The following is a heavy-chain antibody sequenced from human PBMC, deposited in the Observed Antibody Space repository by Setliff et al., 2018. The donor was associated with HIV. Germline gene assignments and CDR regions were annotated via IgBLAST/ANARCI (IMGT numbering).Heavy chain of an antibody. V-gene: IGHV4-34*01. J-gene: IGHJ6*03. Sequence: SETLSLTCAVYGESFSGYYWTWIRQSPGKGLEWIGEINHSGSTNYHPPLKSRVTISVDTSKNQFSLKLHSMTAADTAVYFCARGRAYSSGWGLLRNYYMDVWGKGTTVTVLL. CDR3: ARGRAYSSGWGLLRNYYMDV. CDR2: INHSGST. D-gene: IGHD6-19*01. CDR1: GESFSGYY.